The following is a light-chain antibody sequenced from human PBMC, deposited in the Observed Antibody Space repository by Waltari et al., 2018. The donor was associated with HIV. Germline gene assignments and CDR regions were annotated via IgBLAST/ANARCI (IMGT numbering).Light chain of an antibody. J-gene: IGLJ1*01. CDR3: QAWDSNTAV. Sequence: SYELTQPPSVSVSPGQTATITCSGDKLGDKYVFWYQQKPGQSPVLVISQDIKRPSGIPGRFSGYNSGNTATLTISGTQAMDEADYYCQAWDSNTAVFGTGTKVTVL. V-gene: IGLV3-1*01. CDR1: KLGDKY. CDR2: QDI.